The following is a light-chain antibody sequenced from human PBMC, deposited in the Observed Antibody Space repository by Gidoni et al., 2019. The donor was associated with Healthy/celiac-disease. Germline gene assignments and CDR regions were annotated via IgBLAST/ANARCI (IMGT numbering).Light chain of an antibody. Sequence: ELVLPQSPATLSLSPGERATLSCRASPSVSSYLAWYHQKPGQAPRLLIYDASNRATGIPARFSGSGSGTDFTRTISSLEPEDFAVYYCQQRSNWPWTFGQGTKVEIK. CDR1: PSVSSY. J-gene: IGKJ1*01. V-gene: IGKV3-11*01. CDR3: QQRSNWPWT. CDR2: DAS.